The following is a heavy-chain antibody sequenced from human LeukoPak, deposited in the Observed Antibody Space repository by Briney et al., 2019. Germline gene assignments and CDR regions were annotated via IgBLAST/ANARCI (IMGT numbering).Heavy chain of an antibody. J-gene: IGHJ6*02. CDR1: GGSISSGGYY. CDR3: AGARRTYYYDSSGYYTDYYYYGMDV. CDR2: IYYSGST. Sequence: SETLSLTCTVSGGSISSGGYYWSWIRQHPGKGLEWIGYIYYSGSTYYNPSLKSRVTISVAPSKNHFSLKLSSVTAADTAVYYCAGARRTYYYDSSGYYTDYYYYGMDVWGQGTTVTVSS. D-gene: IGHD3-22*01. V-gene: IGHV4-31*03.